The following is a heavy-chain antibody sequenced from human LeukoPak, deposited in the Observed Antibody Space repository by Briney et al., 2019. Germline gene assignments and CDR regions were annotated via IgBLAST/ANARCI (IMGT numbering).Heavy chain of an antibody. Sequence: SETLSLTCAVYGGSFSGCYWSWIRQPPGKGLEWIGEINHSGSTNYNPSLKSRVTISVDTSKNQFSLKLSSVTAADTAVYYCARGYHYDILTGYYGSFDYWGQGTLVTVSS. CDR2: INHSGST. J-gene: IGHJ4*02. CDR1: GGSFSGCY. V-gene: IGHV4-34*01. CDR3: ARGYHYDILTGYYGSFDY. D-gene: IGHD3-9*01.